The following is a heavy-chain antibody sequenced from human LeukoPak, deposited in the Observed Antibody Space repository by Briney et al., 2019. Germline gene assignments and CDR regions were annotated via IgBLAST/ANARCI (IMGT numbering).Heavy chain of an antibody. CDR3: ARAPPLLRDSSGYYRIEGFPYYFDY. CDR2: MNPNSGNT. J-gene: IGHJ4*02. Sequence: GASVKVSCKASGYTFTSYDINWVRQATGQGLEWMGWMNPNSGNTGYAQKFQGRVTITRNTSISTAYMELSSLRSEDTAVYYCARAPPLLRDSSGYYRIEGFPYYFDYWGQGTLVTVSS. D-gene: IGHD3-22*01. V-gene: IGHV1-8*01. CDR1: GYTFTSYD.